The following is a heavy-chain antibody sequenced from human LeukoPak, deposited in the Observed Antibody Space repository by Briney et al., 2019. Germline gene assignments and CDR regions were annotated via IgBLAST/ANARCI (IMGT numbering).Heavy chain of an antibody. CDR3: ARDPIPAAFSGQLDY. D-gene: IGHD2-2*01. CDR1: GFIFSNYW. Sequence: GGSLRLSCAASGFIFSNYWMYWVRQAPGKGLLWVSRINRDGSDTTYADSVRGRFTISRDNAKNTVYMQMNSLRVEDTAVYYCARDPIPAAFSGQLDYWGQGTLVTVSS. V-gene: IGHV3-74*01. J-gene: IGHJ4*02. CDR2: INRDGSDT.